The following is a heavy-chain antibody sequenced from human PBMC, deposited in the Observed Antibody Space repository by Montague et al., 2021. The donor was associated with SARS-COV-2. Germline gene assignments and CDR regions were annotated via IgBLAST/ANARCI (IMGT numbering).Heavy chain of an antibody. CDR2: KKKDDGGIT. V-gene: IGHV3-15*01. Sequence: KKKDDGGITDYATPVKDRFTISRDDSNGTLYLHMNSLPSEDTAVYYCTTLGLYSWRQRNDYWGQGTLVNVSS. D-gene: IGHD1-1*01. CDR3: TTLGLYSWRQRNDY. J-gene: IGHJ4*02.